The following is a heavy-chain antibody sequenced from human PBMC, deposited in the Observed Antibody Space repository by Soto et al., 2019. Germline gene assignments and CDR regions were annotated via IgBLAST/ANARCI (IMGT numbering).Heavy chain of an antibody. V-gene: IGHV3-21*06. CDR1: GFTFTSST. CDR3: VRLDCSGTSCYFYGLDV. CDR2: ISSGSSDK. D-gene: IGHD2-2*01. Sequence: EMQLVESGGGLVKPGGSLRLSCAASGFTFTSSTMKWVRQAPGKGLEWVSSISSGSSDKYYADSVWGRFTISRDDAKNSVYLQMKGLRAEDSAVYYCVRLDCSGTSCYFYGLDVWGQGTTVTVSS. J-gene: IGHJ6*02.